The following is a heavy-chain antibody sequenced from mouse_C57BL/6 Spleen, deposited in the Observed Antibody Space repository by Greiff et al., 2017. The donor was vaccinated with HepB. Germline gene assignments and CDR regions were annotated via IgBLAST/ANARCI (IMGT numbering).Heavy chain of an antibody. CDR3: ARHEGPPESAMDY. Sequence: EVKLVESGGGLVQPGGSLKLSCAASGFTFSDYYMYWVRQTPEKRLEWVAYISNGGGSTYYPDTVKGRFTISRDNAKNTLYLQMSRLKSEDTAMYYCARHEGPPESAMDYWGQGTSVTVSS. J-gene: IGHJ4*01. CDR1: GFTFSDYY. CDR2: ISNGGGST. V-gene: IGHV5-12*01.